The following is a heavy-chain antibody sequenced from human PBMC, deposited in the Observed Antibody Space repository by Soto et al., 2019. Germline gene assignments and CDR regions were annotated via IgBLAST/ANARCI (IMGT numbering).Heavy chain of an antibody. J-gene: IGHJ6*02. D-gene: IGHD3-9*01. CDR3: ARDYGILTPYYLALTRLDV. Sequence: ASAKVSCKASGFTFTSHGISWVRQAPGQGLEWMGWISGFDGNTNYAQKLQGRVTMTTDTSTSTAYMELRSLRSDDTAVYYCARDYGILTPYYLALTRLDVWGQGTTVTVSS. V-gene: IGHV1-18*01. CDR1: GFTFTSHG. CDR2: ISGFDGNT.